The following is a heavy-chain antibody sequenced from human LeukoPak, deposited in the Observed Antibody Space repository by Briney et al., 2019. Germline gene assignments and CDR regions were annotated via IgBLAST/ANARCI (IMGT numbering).Heavy chain of an antibody. Sequence: SETLSLTCAVYGGSFSGYYWSWIRQSPGKGLEWIGEINHSGSTNYNPSLKSRVTLSVDTSKNQFSLELSSVTAADTAVYYCARYDGYLDYWGQGTLVTVSS. D-gene: IGHD1-1*01. V-gene: IGHV4-34*01. J-gene: IGHJ4*02. CDR2: INHSGST. CDR1: GGSFSGYY. CDR3: ARYDGYLDY.